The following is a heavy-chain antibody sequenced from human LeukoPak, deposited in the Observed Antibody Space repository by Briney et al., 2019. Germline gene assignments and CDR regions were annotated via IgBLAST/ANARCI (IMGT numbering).Heavy chain of an antibody. CDR1: GFTFSSYT. Sequence: GESLRLSCATSGFTFSSYTMTWVRQAPGKGLEYVSGIGTSAGSTIYADSVKGRFTISRDNSKNTVYLQMDSLRVEDTAVYYCAKDSYWDRGYWGQGTLVTVSS. CDR3: AKDSYWDRGY. J-gene: IGHJ4*02. CDR2: IGTSAGST. D-gene: IGHD2-8*02. V-gene: IGHV3-23*01.